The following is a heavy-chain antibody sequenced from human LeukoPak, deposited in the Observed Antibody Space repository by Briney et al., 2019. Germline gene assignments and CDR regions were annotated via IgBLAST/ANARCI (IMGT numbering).Heavy chain of an antibody. D-gene: IGHD4-17*01. CDR2: MNPNSGNT. J-gene: IGHJ6*03. Sequence: GASVKVSCKASGYTFTSYDINWVRQATGQGLEWMGWMNPNSGNTGYAQKFQGRVTITRNTSISTAYMELSSLRSEDTAVYYCARVAVTRCGGYYYYYMDVWGKGTTVTVSS. V-gene: IGHV1-8*03. CDR1: GYTFTSYD. CDR3: ARVAVTRCGGYYYYYMDV.